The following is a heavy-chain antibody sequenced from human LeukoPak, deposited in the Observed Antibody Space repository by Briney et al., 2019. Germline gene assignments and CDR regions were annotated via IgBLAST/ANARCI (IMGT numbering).Heavy chain of an antibody. CDR1: GGSFSGYY. CDR3: ARFRTHFWSGYIDGATFDP. V-gene: IGHV4-59*01. Sequence: SETLSLTCAVYGGSFSGYYWSWIRQPPGKGLEWIGYIYYSGSTNYNPSLKSRVTISVDTSKNQFSLKLSSVTAADTAVYYCARFRTHFWSGYIDGATFDPWGQGTLVTVSS. J-gene: IGHJ5*02. CDR2: IYYSGST. D-gene: IGHD3-3*02.